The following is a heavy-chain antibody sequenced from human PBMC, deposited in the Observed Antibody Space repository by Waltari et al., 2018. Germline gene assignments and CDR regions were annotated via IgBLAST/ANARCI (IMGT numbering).Heavy chain of an antibody. J-gene: IGHJ5*02. D-gene: IGHD3-10*01. V-gene: IGHV4-34*02. CDR1: GGSFSGYH. CDR3: ARGGVPDYYGSGSPYRNWFDP. Sequence: QVQLIQWGAGTLKPSDTLSLTCGVYGGSFSGYHWTWVRQSPGKGLEWIGEINNGGVTNYSPSLKSRVTISVDASKNQFSLFVRSVTAADTAVYYCARGGVPDYYGSGSPYRNWFDPWGQGTLVTVSS. CDR2: INNGGVT.